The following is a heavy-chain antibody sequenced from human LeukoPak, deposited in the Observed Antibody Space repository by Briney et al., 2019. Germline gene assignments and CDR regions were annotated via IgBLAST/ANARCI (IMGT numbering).Heavy chain of an antibody. V-gene: IGHV3-74*01. CDR1: GFTFSSYW. CDR3: ARALYRGYYFDY. J-gene: IGHJ4*02. CDR2: IKSDGSST. Sequence: SGGSPRLSCAASGFTFSSYWMHWVRQAPGKGLVWVSRIKSDGSSTNYADSVKGRFTISRDNSKNTLYLQMNSLRPEDTAVYYCARALYRGYYFDYWGQGTLVTVSS. D-gene: IGHD3-16*01.